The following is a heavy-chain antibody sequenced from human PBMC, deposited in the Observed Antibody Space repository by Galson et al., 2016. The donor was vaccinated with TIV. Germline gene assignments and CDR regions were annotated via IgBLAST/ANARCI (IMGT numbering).Heavy chain of an antibody. CDR2: MNPNSGNT. CDR3: ERSGDYVDY. CDR1: GYTFTSYD. Sequence: SVKVSCKASGYTFTSYDINWVRQATGQGLEWMRWMNPNSGNTGYAQKFRGRVTMTRNTSVRTAYMELSSLRSEDTAVYYCERSGDYVDYWGQGTLVTVSS. J-gene: IGHJ4*02. D-gene: IGHD4-17*01. V-gene: IGHV1-8*02.